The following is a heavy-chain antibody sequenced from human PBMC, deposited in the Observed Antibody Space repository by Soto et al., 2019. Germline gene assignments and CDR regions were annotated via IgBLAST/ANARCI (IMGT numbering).Heavy chain of an antibody. CDR1: GGSISSGGYY. Sequence: PSETLSLTCTVSGGSISSGGYYWSWIRQHPGKGLEWIGYIYYSGSTYYNPSLKSRVTISVDTSKNLFSLKLSSVTAADTAVYYCARRSIAAAGWWFDPWGQGTLVTVSS. V-gene: IGHV4-31*03. J-gene: IGHJ5*02. D-gene: IGHD6-13*01. CDR2: IYYSGST. CDR3: ARRSIAAAGWWFDP.